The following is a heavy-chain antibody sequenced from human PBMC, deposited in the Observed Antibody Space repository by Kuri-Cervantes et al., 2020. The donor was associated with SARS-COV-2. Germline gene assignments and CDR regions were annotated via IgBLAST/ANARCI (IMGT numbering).Heavy chain of an antibody. J-gene: IGHJ3*02. D-gene: IGHD1-14*01. CDR2: ISSSGSTI. CDR1: GFTFSDYY. V-gene: IGHV3-11*04. CDR3: ATKPPGVNDAFDI. Sequence: GGSLRLSCAASGFTFSDYYMSWIRQAPGKGLERVSYISSSGSTIYYADSVKGRFTISRDNAKNSLYLQMNSLRAEDTAVYYCATKPPGVNDAFDIWGQGTMVTVSS.